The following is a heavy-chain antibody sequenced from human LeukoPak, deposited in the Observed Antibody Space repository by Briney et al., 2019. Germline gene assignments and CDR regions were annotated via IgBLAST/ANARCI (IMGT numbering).Heavy chain of an antibody. J-gene: IGHJ5*02. CDR3: ARVYYYGSGSRGGWFDP. V-gene: IGHV4-38-2*02. D-gene: IGHD3-10*01. Sequence: SETLSLTCTVSGYSISNGYYWGWIRQPPGKGLEWIGSIYHSGSTYYNPSLKSRVTISVDTSKNQFSLKLSSVTAADTAVYYCARVYYYGSGSRGGWFDPWGQGTLVTVSS. CDR2: IYHSGST. CDR1: GYSISNGYY.